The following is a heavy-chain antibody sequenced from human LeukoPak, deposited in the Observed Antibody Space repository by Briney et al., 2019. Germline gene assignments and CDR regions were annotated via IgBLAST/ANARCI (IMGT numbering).Heavy chain of an antibody. CDR2: IKQDGSEK. CDR1: GFTFSSYW. V-gene: IGHV3-7*04. Sequence: GGSLRLSCAASGFTFSSYWMSWGRQAPGKGLEWVANIKQDGSEKHYVDSVKGRFTISRDNAKNSLYLQMNSLRAEDTAVYYCAGETVTIRGTDGFDIWGQGTMVTVFS. CDR3: AGETVTIRGTDGFDI. D-gene: IGHD4-17*01. J-gene: IGHJ3*02.